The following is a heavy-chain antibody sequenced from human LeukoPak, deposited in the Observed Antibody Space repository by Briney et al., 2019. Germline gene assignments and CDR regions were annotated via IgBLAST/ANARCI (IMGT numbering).Heavy chain of an antibody. D-gene: IGHD6-6*01. V-gene: IGHV4-4*07. CDR2: IYTSGST. CDR1: GGSISSYY. Sequence: PSETLSLTCTVSGGSISSYYWSWIRQPAGKGLEWIGRIYTSGSTNYNPSLKSRVTISVDKSKNQFSLKLSSVTAADTAVYYRARERLAAPRGTDYFDYWGQGTLVTVSS. J-gene: IGHJ4*02. CDR3: ARERLAAPRGTDYFDY.